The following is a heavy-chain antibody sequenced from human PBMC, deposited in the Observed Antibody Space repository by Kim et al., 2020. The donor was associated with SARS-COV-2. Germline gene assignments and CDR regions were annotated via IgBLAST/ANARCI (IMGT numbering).Heavy chain of an antibody. D-gene: IGHD5-18*01. Sequence: WETLSLTCTVSGGSISSYYWSWIRQPPGKGLEWIGYIYYSGSTNYNPSLKSRVTISVDTSKNQFSLKLSSVTAADTAVYYCAREDVEMATARAFDIWGQGTMVTVSS. CDR3: AREDVEMATARAFDI. J-gene: IGHJ3*02. CDR1: GGSISSYY. CDR2: IYYSGST. V-gene: IGHV4-59*01.